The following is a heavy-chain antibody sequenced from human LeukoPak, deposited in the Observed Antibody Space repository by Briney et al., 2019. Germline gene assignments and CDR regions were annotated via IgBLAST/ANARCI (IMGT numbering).Heavy chain of an antibody. D-gene: IGHD3-10*01. CDR2: IYSGGST. CDR1: GFTFSSYA. Sequence: PGRSLRLSCAASGFTFSSYAMHWVRQAPGKGLEWVSVIYSGGSTYYADSVKGRFTISRDNSKNTLYLQMNSLRAEDTAVYYCASGSGSYRTPYYYMDVWGTGTTVTVSS. V-gene: IGHV3-53*01. J-gene: IGHJ6*03. CDR3: ASGSGSYRTPYYYMDV.